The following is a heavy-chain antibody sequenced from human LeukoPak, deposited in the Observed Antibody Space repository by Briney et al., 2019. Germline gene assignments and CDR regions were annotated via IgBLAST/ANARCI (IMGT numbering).Heavy chain of an antibody. CDR1: GYTVSSKD. CDR2: IYSGDST. V-gene: IGHV3-53*01. D-gene: IGHD6-13*01. CDR3: ASHSSSWCGFVY. Sequence: QPGGSLRLFCAASGYTVSSKDMSWVRQGPGKGLEWVSVIYSGDSTYYADSVKGRFTISRDNSKNTLYLQMNSLRAEDTAVYYCASHSSSWCGFVYCGRETTVTVSS. J-gene: IGHJ4*02.